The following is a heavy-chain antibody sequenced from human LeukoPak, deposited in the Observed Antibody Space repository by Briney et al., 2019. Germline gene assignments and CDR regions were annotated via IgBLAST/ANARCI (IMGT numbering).Heavy chain of an antibody. CDR1: GFTVSSNY. CDR2: IYSGCST. CDR3: ARVVRVMHFDY. Sequence: GGSLRLSCAASGFTVSSNYMSWVRQAPGKGLELVSVIYSGCSTYYADSVKGRFTISRDNSKNTLYLQMNSLRAEDTAVYYCARVVRVMHFDYWGQGTLVTVSS. D-gene: IGHD3/OR15-3a*01. J-gene: IGHJ4*02. V-gene: IGHV3-53*01.